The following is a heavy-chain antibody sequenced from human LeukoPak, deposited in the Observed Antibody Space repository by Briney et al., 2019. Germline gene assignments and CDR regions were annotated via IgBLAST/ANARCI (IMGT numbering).Heavy chain of an antibody. CDR1: GFTFSSYG. CDR2: ISYDGSNK. V-gene: IGHV3-30*18. Sequence: GGSLRLSCAASGFTFSSYGMHWVRQAPGKGLEWVAVISYDGSNKYYADSVKGRSTISRDNSKNTLYLQMNSLRAEDTAVYYCAKTGTANYFDYWGQGTLVTVSS. CDR3: AKTGTANYFDY. J-gene: IGHJ4*02. D-gene: IGHD1-7*01.